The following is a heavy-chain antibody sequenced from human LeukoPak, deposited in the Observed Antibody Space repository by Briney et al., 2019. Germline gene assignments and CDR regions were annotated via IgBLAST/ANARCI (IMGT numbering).Heavy chain of an antibody. V-gene: IGHV3-30*02. CDR2: IRYDGSNK. CDR1: GFTFSSYG. J-gene: IGHJ4*02. D-gene: IGHD2-2*01. Sequence: GGSLRLPCAASGFTFSSYGMHWVRQAPGKGLEWVAFIRYDGSNKYYADSVKGRFTISRDNSKNTLYLQMNSLKTEDTAVYYCTTGTRVVPAASWYWGQGTLVTVSS. CDR3: TTGTRVVPAASWY.